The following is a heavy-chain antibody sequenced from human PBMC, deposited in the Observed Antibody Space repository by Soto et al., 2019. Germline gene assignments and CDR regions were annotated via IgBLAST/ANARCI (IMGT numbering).Heavy chain of an antibody. J-gene: IGHJ5*02. CDR2: IYYSGST. D-gene: IGHD2-21*02. CDR3: ARHPSDFWFDP. CDR1: GGSISSSSYF. Sequence: SETLSLTCSVSGGSISSSSYFWGWIRQPPGKGLEWIGSIYYSGSTYYNPSLKSRVTVSVDTSKNQFSLRLSSVTAADTAVYFCARHPSDFWFDPWGQGTLVTVSS. V-gene: IGHV4-39*01.